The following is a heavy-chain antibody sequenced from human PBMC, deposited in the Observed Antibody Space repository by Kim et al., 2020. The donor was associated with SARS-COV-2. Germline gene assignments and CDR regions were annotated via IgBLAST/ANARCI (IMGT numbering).Heavy chain of an antibody. J-gene: IGHJ6*02. CDR1: GFTFDDYG. CDR3: ARDTHTGGMDV. CDR2: INWNGDDT. D-gene: IGHD5-18*01. Sequence: GSLRLSCAASGFTFDDYGMSWVRQAPGKGLEWVSGINWNGDDTGYVDSVKGRFTISRDNGKNVLYLQMNSLRAEDTALYYCARDTHTGGMDVWGQGTTVTVSS. V-gene: IGHV3-20*04.